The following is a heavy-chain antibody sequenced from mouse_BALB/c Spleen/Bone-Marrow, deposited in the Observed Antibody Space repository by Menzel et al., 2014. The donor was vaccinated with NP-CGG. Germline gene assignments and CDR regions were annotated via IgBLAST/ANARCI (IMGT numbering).Heavy chain of an antibody. Sequence: EVHLVESGPGLVKPSQSLSLTCTVTGYSITSDYAWNWIRQFPGNKLEWMGYISYSGSTSYNPSLKSRISITRDTSKNQFFLQWNSVTTEDTATYYCARSLYYYGSMDYWGQGTSVTVSS. J-gene: IGHJ4*01. CDR1: GYSITSDYA. V-gene: IGHV3-2*02. CDR3: ARSLYYYGSMDY. CDR2: ISYSGST. D-gene: IGHD1-1*01.